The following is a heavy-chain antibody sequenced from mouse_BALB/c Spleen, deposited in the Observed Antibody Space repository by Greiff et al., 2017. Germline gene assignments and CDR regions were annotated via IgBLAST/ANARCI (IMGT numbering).Heavy chain of an antibody. CDR2: ISSGGSYT. V-gene: IGHV5-6-4*01. CDR1: GFTFSSYT. J-gene: IGHJ3*01. CDR3: TRYRPYDYDDAY. D-gene: IGHD2-4*01. Sequence: EVKLVESGGGLVKPGGSLKLSCAASGFTFSSYTMSWVRQTPEKRLEWVATISSGGSYTYYPDSVKGRFTISRDNAKNTLYLQMSSLKSEDTAMYYCTRYRPYDYDDAYWGQGTLVTVSA.